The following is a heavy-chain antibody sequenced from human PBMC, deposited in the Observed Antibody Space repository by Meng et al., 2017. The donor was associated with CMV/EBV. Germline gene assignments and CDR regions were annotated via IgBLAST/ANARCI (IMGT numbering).Heavy chain of an antibody. D-gene: IGHD6-13*01. CDR2: IIPILGIA. J-gene: IGHJ6*02. Sequence: SVKVSCKASGGTFSSYAISWVRQAPGQGLEWMGGIIPILGIANYAQKFQGRVTITADKSTSTAYMELSSLRSEDTAVYYCARVLPWGRQAGYSSSWPYYYGMDVWGQGTTVTAP. CDR1: GGTFSSYA. V-gene: IGHV1-69*10. CDR3: ARVLPWGRQAGYSSSWPYYYGMDV.